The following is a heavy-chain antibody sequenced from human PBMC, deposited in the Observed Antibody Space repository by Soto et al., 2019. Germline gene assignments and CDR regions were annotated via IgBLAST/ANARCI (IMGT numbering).Heavy chain of an antibody. D-gene: IGHD2-2*02. CDR1: GGSISSGGYY. V-gene: IGHV4-31*03. CDR3: AREKVKIVVVPAAIEGPSGDAFDI. J-gene: IGHJ3*02. CDR2: IYYSGST. Sequence: SETLSLTCTVSGGSISSGGYYWSWIRQHPGKGLEWIGYIYYSGSTYYNPSLKSRVTISVDTSKNQFSLKLSSVTAADTAVYYCAREKVKIVVVPAAIEGPSGDAFDIWGQGTMVT.